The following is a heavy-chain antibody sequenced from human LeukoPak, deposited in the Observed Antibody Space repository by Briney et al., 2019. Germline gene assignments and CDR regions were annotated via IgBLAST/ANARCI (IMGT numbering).Heavy chain of an antibody. J-gene: IGHJ4*02. CDR2: IYYSGST. Sequence: SETLSLTCTVSGGSISSSSYYWGWIRQPPGKGLEWIGSIYYSGSTYYNPYLRSRVTISVDTSKNQFSVKLRSVPAADTAVYYCASRRYGSGSYYLDYWGQGTLVTVSS. CDR1: GGSISSSSYY. D-gene: IGHD3-10*01. CDR3: ASRRYGSGSYYLDY. V-gene: IGHV4-39*01.